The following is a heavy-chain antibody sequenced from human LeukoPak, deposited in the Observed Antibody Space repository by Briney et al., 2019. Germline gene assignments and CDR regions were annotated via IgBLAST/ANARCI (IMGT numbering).Heavy chain of an antibody. CDR2: IYYSGST. V-gene: IGHV4-59*01. CDR3: ASHYGSGSFYSPFDY. J-gene: IGHJ4*02. D-gene: IGHD3-10*01. CDR1: GGSISSYY. Sequence: SETLSLTCTVSGGSISSYYWSWIRQPPGKGLEWIGYIYYSGSTNYNPSLKSRVTISLNTSKNQFSLKLNSVTAADTAVYYCASHYGSGSFYSPFDYWGQGTLVTVSS.